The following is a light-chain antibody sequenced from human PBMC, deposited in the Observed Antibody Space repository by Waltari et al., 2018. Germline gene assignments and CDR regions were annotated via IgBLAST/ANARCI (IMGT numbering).Light chain of an antibody. CDR3: AAWDDSLKGVL. J-gene: IGLJ2*01. CDR2: ADD. CDR1: RSNIGNNA. V-gene: IGLV1-36*01. Sequence: QSMLTQTPSVSEAPRQRVTISCSGSRSNIGNNAVNWYQQVQGKAPKLLVFADDLLPSGVSDRFSGSKSGTSASLAISGLRSEDEGVYFCAAWDDSLKGVLFGGGTKLTVL.